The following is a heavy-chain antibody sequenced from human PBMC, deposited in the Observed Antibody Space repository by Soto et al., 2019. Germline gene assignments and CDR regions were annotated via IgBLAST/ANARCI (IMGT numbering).Heavy chain of an antibody. J-gene: IGHJ4*02. CDR1: GFSFDNYW. V-gene: IGHV3-74*01. CDR3: ARDRAPGEMATAFEY. CDR2: ISIDGSST. Sequence: VQLVESGGGLVQPRGSLRLSCAASGFSFDNYWMHWVRQSPGKGLVWVSRISIDGSSTNYADSVKGRFTISRDNAKKTLYLLMNSLRAEDTAVYYCARDRAPGEMATAFEYWGLGTLVTVSS.